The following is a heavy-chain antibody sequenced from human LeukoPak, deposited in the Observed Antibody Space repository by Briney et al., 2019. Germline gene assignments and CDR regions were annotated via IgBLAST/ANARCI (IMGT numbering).Heavy chain of an antibody. V-gene: IGHV3-21*01. CDR1: GFTFSSYD. D-gene: IGHD3-10*01. CDR3: ARGSLLWFGELFIDY. J-gene: IGHJ4*02. Sequence: PGGSLRLSCAASGFTFSSYDMHWVRQATGKGLEWVSSISSSSSYIYYADSVKGRFTISRDNAKNSLYLQMNSLRAEDTAVYYCARGSLLWFGELFIDYWGQGTLVTVSS. CDR2: ISSSSSYI.